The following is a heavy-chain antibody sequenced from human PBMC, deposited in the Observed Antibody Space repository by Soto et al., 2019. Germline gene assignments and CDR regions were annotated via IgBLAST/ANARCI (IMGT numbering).Heavy chain of an antibody. D-gene: IGHD6-19*01. CDR1: GFTFSSYA. J-gene: IGHJ4*02. CDR3: AKAESSYASGWYAY. V-gene: IGHV3-23*01. CDR2: ISSAGRT. Sequence: EVQLFESGGGLVQPGGSLRLSCVASGFTFSSYAMSWVRQAPGKGLEWVSAISSAGRTYYADSVKGRFTISRDNSKNTLYLQMNSLRAEDTAVHYCAKAESSYASGWYAYWGQGTLVTVSS.